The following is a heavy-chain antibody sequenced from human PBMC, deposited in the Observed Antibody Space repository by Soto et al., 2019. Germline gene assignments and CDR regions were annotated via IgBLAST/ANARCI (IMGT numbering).Heavy chain of an antibody. CDR1: GFTFSSYA. CDR3: ARAQPRITIFGVVRLYYGMDV. J-gene: IGHJ6*02. D-gene: IGHD3-3*01. Sequence: GGSLRLSXAASGFTFSSYAMHWVRQAPGKGLEWVAVISYDGSNKYYADSVKGRFTISRDNSKNTPYLQMNSLRAEDTAVYYCARAQPRITIFGVVRLYYGMDVWGQGTTVTVS. V-gene: IGHV3-30-3*01. CDR2: ISYDGSNK.